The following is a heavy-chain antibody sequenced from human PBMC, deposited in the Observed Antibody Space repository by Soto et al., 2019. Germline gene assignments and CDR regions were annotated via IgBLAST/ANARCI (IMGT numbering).Heavy chain of an antibody. CDR3: ARQPYRSSTSCCPFSNWFDA. J-gene: IGHJ5*02. CDR2: IYYSGST. V-gene: IGHV4-39*01. D-gene: IGHD2-2*01. Sequence: QLQLQESGPGLVKPSETLSLTCTVSGGSISSSSYYWGWIRQPPGKGLEWIGSIYYSGSTYENPSLKRRVKISVATSRNQLSLKLSLLTAADTAVYYCARQPYRSSTSCCPFSNWFDAWGQGTLVTVSS. CDR1: GGSISSSSYY.